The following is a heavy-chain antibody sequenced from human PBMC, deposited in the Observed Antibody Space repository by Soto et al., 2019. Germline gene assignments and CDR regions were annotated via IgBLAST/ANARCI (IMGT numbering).Heavy chain of an antibody. CDR2: IYYSGST. CDR3: ARHDCTNGVCYCDY. CDR1: GGSISSYY. V-gene: IGHV4-59*08. D-gene: IGHD2-8*01. J-gene: IGHJ4*02. Sequence: SETLSLTCTVSGGSISSYYWSWIRQPPGKGLEWIGYIYYSGSTNYNPSLKSRVTISVDTSKNQFSLKLSSVTAADTAVYYCARHDCTNGVCYCDYWGQGTLVTVS.